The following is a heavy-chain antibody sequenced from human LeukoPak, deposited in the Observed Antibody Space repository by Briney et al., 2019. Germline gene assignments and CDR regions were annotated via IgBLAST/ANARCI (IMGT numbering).Heavy chain of an antibody. CDR2: INHSGST. D-gene: IGHD2/OR15-2a*01. Sequence: PSETLSLTCAVYGGSFSGYYWSWIRQPPGKGLEWIGEINHSGSTNYNLSLKSRVTISVDTSKNQFSLKLSSVTAADTAVYYCAREVKVPNWFDPWGQGTLVTVSS. CDR3: AREVKVPNWFDP. V-gene: IGHV4-34*01. CDR1: GGSFSGYY. J-gene: IGHJ5*02.